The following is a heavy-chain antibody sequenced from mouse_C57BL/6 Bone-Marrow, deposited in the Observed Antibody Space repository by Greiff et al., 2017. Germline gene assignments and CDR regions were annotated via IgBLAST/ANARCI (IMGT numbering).Heavy chain of an antibody. Sequence: QVQLQQPGAELVKPGASVKMSCKASGYTFTSYWITWVKQRPGQGLEWIGDIYPGSGSTNYNEKFKSKATLTVDTSSSTAYMQLSSLTSEDSAVYYCARGGYYDYGRAWFAYWGQGTLVTVSA. CDR3: ARGGYYDYGRAWFAY. CDR1: GYTFTSYW. J-gene: IGHJ3*01. V-gene: IGHV1-55*01. CDR2: IYPGSGST. D-gene: IGHD2-4*01.